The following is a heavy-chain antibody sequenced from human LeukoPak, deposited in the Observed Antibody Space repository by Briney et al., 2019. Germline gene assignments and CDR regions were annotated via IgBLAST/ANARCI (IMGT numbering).Heavy chain of an antibody. D-gene: IGHD6-19*01. CDR2: IYPGDSDT. J-gene: IGHJ4*02. V-gene: IGHV5-51*01. CDR1: GYSFTSYW. CDR3: ARVRRQWLAAYCFDY. Sequence: GESLKISCKGSGYSFTSYWIGWVRQMPGKGLEWMGIIYPGDSDTRYSPSFQGQVTISADKSSSTAYLQWSSLKASDTAMYYCARVRRQWLAAYCFDYWGQGTLVTVSS.